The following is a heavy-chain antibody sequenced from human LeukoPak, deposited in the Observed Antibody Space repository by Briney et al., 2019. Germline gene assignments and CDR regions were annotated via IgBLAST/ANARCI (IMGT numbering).Heavy chain of an antibody. D-gene: IGHD5-24*01. CDR1: GYRFTTYW. V-gene: IGHV5-51*01. CDR3: ARLSRMATTLDAFDI. CDR2: IYPGDSDT. J-gene: IGHJ3*02. Sequence: GESLKISCKGSGYRFTTYWIGWVRQMPAKGLEWMGIIYPGDSDTRDSPSFQGQVTISADKSITTAYLQWSSLKASDTAMYYCARLSRMATTLDAFDIWGQGTMVTVSS.